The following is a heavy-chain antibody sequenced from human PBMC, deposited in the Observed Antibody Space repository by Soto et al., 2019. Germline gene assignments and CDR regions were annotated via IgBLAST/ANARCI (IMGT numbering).Heavy chain of an antibody. V-gene: IGHV4-59*11. CDR3: VRANYFDY. J-gene: IGHJ4*02. Sequence: QVQLRESGPGLVRPSETLSLTCTVSGGSISGHYWTWFRQPPGKGLEWIGDIHYSGTTNYSPSLKSRVIISHDRPKNQFSLRLSSVTAADTAVYYCVRANYFDYWGQGTLVTVSS. CDR1: GGSISGHY. D-gene: IGHD2-8*01. CDR2: IHYSGTT.